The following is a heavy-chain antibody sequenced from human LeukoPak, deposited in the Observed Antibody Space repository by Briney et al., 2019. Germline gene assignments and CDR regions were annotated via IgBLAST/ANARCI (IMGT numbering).Heavy chain of an antibody. D-gene: IGHD2-2*01. CDR2: ISSSGSTI. CDR3: ASVPAADDYYYYYMDV. V-gene: IGHV3-48*04. J-gene: IGHJ6*03. CDR1: GFTFSSYS. Sequence: GSLRLSCAASGFTFSSYSMNWVRQAPGKGLEWVSYISSSGSTIYYADSVKGRFTISRDNAKNSLYLQMNSLRAEDTAVYYCASVPAADDYYYYYMDVWGRGTTVTVSS.